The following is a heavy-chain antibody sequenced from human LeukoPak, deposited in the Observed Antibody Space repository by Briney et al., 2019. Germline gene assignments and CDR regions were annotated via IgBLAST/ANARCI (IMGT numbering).Heavy chain of an antibody. V-gene: IGHV4-59*01. CDR2: IYYSGST. J-gene: IGHJ2*01. D-gene: IGHD3-10*01. CDR1: GGSISSYY. CDR3: ARLLLWFGESWYFDL. Sequence: SETLSLTCTVSGGSISSYYWSWIRQPPGKGLEWIGYIYYSGSTYYNPSLKSRVTISVDTSKNQFSLKLSSVTAADTAVYYCARLLLWFGESWYFDLWGRGTLVTVSS.